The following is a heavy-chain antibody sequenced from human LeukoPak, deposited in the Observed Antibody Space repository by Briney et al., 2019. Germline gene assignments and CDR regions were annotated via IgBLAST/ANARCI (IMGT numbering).Heavy chain of an antibody. J-gene: IGHJ6*02. V-gene: IGHV4-59*01. Sequence: SETLSLTCTVSGGSISSYYWTWIRQTPGTGLEWIGGISYDGSTTYHPSLNSRVTISVDKSKNKFSLNLSSANDADTAVYYCARTRRHYYALGSKLTPWPADMDVWGRGTTVTVPS. CDR2: ISYDGST. CDR1: GGSISSYY. D-gene: IGHD3-10*01. CDR3: ARTRRHYYALGSKLTPWPADMDV.